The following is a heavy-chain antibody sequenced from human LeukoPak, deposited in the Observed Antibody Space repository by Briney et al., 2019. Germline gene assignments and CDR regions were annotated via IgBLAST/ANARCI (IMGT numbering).Heavy chain of an antibody. CDR3: AKDWGVWYRDGDDAFDI. CDR1: GFTFSSYA. V-gene: IGHV3-23*01. Sequence: GGSLRLSCAASGFTFSSYAMSWVRQAPGKGLEWVSAISGSGGSTYYADSVKGRFTISRDNSKNTLYLQMNSLRAEDTAVYYCAKDWGVWYRDGDDAFDIWGQGTMVTVSS. D-gene: IGHD3-10*01. J-gene: IGHJ3*02. CDR2: ISGSGGST.